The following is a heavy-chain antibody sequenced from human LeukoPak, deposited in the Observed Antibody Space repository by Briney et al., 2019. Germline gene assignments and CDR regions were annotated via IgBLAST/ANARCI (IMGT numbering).Heavy chain of an antibody. J-gene: IGHJ4*02. CDR1: GFTFSSYS. V-gene: IGHV3-48*04. CDR3: AKDTTSGWYGAGGAIDY. Sequence: GGSLRLSCAASGFTFSSYSMNWVRQAPGKGLEWVSYISSSSSTIYYADSVKGRFTISRDNAKNSLYLQMNSLRAEDTALYYCAKDTTSGWYGAGGAIDYWGQGTLVTVSS. CDR2: ISSSSSTI. D-gene: IGHD6-19*01.